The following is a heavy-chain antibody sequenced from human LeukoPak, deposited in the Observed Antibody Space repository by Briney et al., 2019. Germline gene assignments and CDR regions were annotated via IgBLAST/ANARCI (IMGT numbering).Heavy chain of an antibody. CDR1: GFTFSSYG. J-gene: IGHJ4*02. D-gene: IGHD6-13*01. CDR3: AKDAIRDARGYSSSWFDY. CDR2: IRYDGSNK. Sequence: GGSLRLSCAASGFTFSSYGMHWVRQAPGKGLEWVAFIRYDGSNKYYADSVKGRFTISRDNSKNTLYLQMNSLRAEDTAVYYCAKDAIRDARGYSSSWFDYWGQGTLVTVSS. V-gene: IGHV3-30*02.